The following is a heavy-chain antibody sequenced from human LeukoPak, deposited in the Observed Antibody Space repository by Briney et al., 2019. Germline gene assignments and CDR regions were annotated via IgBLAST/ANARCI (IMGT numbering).Heavy chain of an antibody. J-gene: IGHJ4*02. D-gene: IGHD2-2*01. CDR2: IWYDGSHD. CDR1: GFTFSHYA. Sequence: PGGSLRLSCAASGFTFSHYAMHWVRQAPGKGLEWVAVIWYDGSHDTYTDSVKGRFTVSRDNFKNALHLQMYSLRVEDTAVYYCAKEGDYCSSSGCHKRGIDYWGQGTLVTVSS. CDR3: AKEGDYCSSSGCHKRGIDY. V-gene: IGHV3-33*06.